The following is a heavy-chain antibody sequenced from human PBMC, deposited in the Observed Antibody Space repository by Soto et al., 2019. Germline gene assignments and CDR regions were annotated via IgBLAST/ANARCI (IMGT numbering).Heavy chain of an antibody. J-gene: IGHJ3*02. CDR3: ARLPEMVVGVAFDI. CDR2: INHRGST. D-gene: IGHD3-22*01. CDR1: GGSFSGYY. Sequence: QVQLQQWGAGLLKPSETLSLTCAVYGGSFSGYYWSWIRQPPVKGLAWIGEINHRGSTNYNPSLKRAATISVDLTKNQFSLKLSSVTAADTAVYYCARLPEMVVGVAFDIWGQGTMVTVSS. V-gene: IGHV4-34*01.